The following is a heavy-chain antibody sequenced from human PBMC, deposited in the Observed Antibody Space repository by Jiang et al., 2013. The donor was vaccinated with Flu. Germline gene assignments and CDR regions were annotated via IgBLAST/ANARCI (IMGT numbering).Heavy chain of an antibody. J-gene: IGHJ6*02. CDR3: ARHNKGTVTRYYYGMDV. D-gene: IGHD4-17*01. CDR1: GGSISSSSYV. CDR2: IYYSGST. Sequence: SGGSISSSSYVLGLDPPAPRKGLEWIGSIYYSGSTYYNPSLKSRVTISVDTSKNQFSLKLSSVTAADTAVYYCARHNKGTVTRYYYGMDVWGQGTTVTVSS. V-gene: IGHV4-39*07.